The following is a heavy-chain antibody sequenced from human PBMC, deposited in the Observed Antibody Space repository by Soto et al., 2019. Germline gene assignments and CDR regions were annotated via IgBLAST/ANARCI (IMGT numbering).Heavy chain of an antibody. CDR1: GGTISGYY. D-gene: IGHD3-3*01. J-gene: IGHJ5*02. CDR2: TYSSGNT. V-gene: IGHV4-4*07. CDR3: ARGQRFSDWFDP. Sequence: SETLSLTCSVSGGTISGYYWTWIRQPAGKGLEWIGRTYSSGNTKYNPSLQSRVTMSLDTSNNQFSLRLTSATAADTAVYYCARGQRFSDWFDPWGQGTLVTVSS.